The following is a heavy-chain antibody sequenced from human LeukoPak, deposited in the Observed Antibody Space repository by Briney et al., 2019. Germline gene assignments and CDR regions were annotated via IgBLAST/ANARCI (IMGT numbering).Heavy chain of an antibody. CDR3: ATRVGVTGCHWYFDL. CDR1: GCSISSSGYY. CDR2: IFYSGRT. V-gene: IGHV4-39*01. Sequence: WETLTLTCTASGCSISSSGYYGGWIRQPPGKGLEWLRSIFYSGRTYYNPSLKSRVTISVDTSKNQLSLKLSSVTAADTAVYYCATRVGVTGCHWYFDLWGRGTLITVSS. J-gene: IGHJ2*01. D-gene: IGHD1-26*01.